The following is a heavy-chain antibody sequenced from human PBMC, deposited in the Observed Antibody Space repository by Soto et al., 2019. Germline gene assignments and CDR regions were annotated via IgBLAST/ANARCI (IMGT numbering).Heavy chain of an antibody. CDR2: IIPIFGTA. J-gene: IGHJ4*02. D-gene: IGHD3-10*01. CDR1: GGPFSSYA. CDR3: AGIGRDGYYGPIDY. V-gene: IGHV1-69*06. Sequence: VQLVKSGAEVKQPGSSVKVSCKASGGPFSSYAISWVRQAPGPGLEWMGGIIPIFGTANYAQKFKARVKITADKSTSTTYMELSSLRSEDTAVYYCAGIGRDGYYGPIDYWGQGTLVTVSS.